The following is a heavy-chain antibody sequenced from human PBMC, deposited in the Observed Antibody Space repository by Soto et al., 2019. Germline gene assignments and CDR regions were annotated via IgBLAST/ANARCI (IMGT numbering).Heavy chain of an antibody. V-gene: IGHV1-3*04. Sequence: ASVKVSCKTSGYTFTDYAIHWVRQAPGQRLEWMGWINTGNGNTKFSQKFQGRVTITRDTSATTAYMDLTSLRSEDTAVYYCAKGSRMWTPDYWGQGTLVSVS. CDR3: AKGSRMWTPDY. CDR2: INTGNGNT. CDR1: GYTFTDYA. J-gene: IGHJ4*02. D-gene: IGHD2-21*01.